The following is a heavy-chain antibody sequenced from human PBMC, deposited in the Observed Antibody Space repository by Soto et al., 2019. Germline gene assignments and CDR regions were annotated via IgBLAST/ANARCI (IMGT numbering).Heavy chain of an antibody. CDR2: ISSSSSYI. V-gene: IGHV3-21*01. J-gene: IGHJ3*02. D-gene: IGHD2-2*01. Sequence: SLRLSCAASGFTFSSYSMNWVRQAPGKGLEWVSSISSSSSYIYYADSVKGRFTISRDNAKNSLYLQMNSLRAEDTAVYYCARDRVVPAATAAFDIWGQGTMVTVSS. CDR3: ARDRVVPAATAAFDI. CDR1: GFTFSSYS.